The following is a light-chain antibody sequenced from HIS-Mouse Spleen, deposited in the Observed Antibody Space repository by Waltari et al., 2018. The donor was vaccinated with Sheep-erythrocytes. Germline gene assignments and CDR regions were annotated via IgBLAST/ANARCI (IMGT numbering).Light chain of an antibody. CDR1: QGISSA. Sequence: AIQLTQSPSSLSASVGDRXTXTCRASQGISSALAWYQQKPGKAPKLLIYDASSLEXGVPSRFSGSGSGTDFTLTISSLQPEDFATYYCQQFNNYXRXXGQGTKVEIK. V-gene: IGKV1D-13*01. CDR3: QQFNNYXRX. J-gene: IGKJ1*01. CDR2: DAS.